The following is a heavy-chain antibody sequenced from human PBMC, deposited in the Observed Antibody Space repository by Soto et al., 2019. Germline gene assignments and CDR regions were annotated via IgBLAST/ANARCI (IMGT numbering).Heavy chain of an antibody. CDR2: ILSDGSKQ. CDR3: VRTIAVGGPDAFDM. D-gene: IGHD6-19*01. Sequence: QVQLVESGGGVVQPGRSLRLSCAASRFTFSYYAMHWIRQAPGKGLEWVAVILSDGSKQYYAESVKGRFTISRDNSKSTLYLQMNSLRVEDTAVYYCVRTIAVGGPDAFDMWGQGTMVTVSS. J-gene: IGHJ3*02. CDR1: RFTFSYYA. V-gene: IGHV3-30-3*01.